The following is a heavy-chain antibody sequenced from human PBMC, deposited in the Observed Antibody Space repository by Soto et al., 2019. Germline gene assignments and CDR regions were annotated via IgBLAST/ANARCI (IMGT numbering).Heavy chain of an antibody. CDR1: GGSISSGGYY. CDR3: ARDRTGYSSSWFDY. D-gene: IGHD6-13*01. V-gene: IGHV4-31*03. J-gene: IGHJ4*02. Sequence: QVQLQESGPGLVKPSQTLSLTCTVSGGSISSGGYYWSWIRQHPGKGLDWIGHMYYSGSTYYNPSLKSRVTLSVDTSKNQFSLKLSSVTAADTAVFYCARDRTGYSSSWFDYWGQGTLVTVSS. CDR2: MYYSGST.